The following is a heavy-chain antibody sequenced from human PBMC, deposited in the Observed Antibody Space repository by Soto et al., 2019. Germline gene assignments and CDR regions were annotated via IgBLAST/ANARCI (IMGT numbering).Heavy chain of an antibody. CDR2: ISYDSDTI. CDR3: ARLYYDYV. J-gene: IGHJ6*02. CDR1: GFTFGTYS. Sequence: PGGTLRLCCAGSGFTFGTYSMNWVRQAAGKGLEWIAYISYDSDTIQYADSVKGRFTISRDNAKNSLYLQMNSLRDEDTAVYYCARLYYDYVWGQGTTVTVSS. D-gene: IGHD3-3*01. V-gene: IGHV3-48*02.